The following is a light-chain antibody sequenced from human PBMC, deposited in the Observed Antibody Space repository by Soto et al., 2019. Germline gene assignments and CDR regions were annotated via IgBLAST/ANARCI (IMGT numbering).Light chain of an antibody. V-gene: IGKV1-39*01. CDR3: QQSYSTPQT. Sequence: DIQMTQSPSSLSASVGDRVTITCRASQSISSYLNWYQQKPGKAPKLLIYAASSLQSGVPSRFSGSGSVTDFTLTISSLQPEDFATYYCQQSYSTPQTFSQGTEVDIK. CDR1: QSISSY. CDR2: AAS. J-gene: IGKJ1*01.